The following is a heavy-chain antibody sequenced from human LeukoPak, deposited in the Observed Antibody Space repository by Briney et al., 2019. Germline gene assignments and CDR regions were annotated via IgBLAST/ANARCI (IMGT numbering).Heavy chain of an antibody. Sequence: PGGSLRLSCAASGFTFSSYEMNWVRQAPGKGLEWVSYISSSGSTVYYADSVKGRFTISRDNSKNTLYLQMNSLRAEDTAVYYCAKPVYSSSWYQYYFDYWGQGTLVTVSS. CDR3: AKPVYSSSWYQYYFDY. V-gene: IGHV3-48*03. D-gene: IGHD6-13*01. CDR1: GFTFSSYE. J-gene: IGHJ4*02. CDR2: ISSSGSTV.